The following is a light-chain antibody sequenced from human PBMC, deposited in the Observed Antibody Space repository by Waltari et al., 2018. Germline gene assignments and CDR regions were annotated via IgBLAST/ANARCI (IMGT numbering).Light chain of an antibody. CDR3: QQSIQWRYT. Sequence: DIAMTQSPATLSLSPGERATLSCRASQSVNRNLAWYQQKPGQPPRLLIYGVSSRATGIPDRFTGSGAGRELTLTISSLEPEDVGIYHCQQSIQWRYTFGQGTKVEIK. CDR1: QSVNRN. J-gene: IGKJ2*01. CDR2: GVS. V-gene: IGKV3-15*01.